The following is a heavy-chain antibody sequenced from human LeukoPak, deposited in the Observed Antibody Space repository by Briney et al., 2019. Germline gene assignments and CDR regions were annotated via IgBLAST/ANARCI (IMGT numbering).Heavy chain of an antibody. D-gene: IGHD3-3*01. CDR1: GFTFSSYG. V-gene: IGHV3-30*18. Sequence: PGRSLRLSCAASGFTFSSYGMHWVRQAPGKGLEWVAVISYDGSNKYYADSVKGRFTISRDNSKNTLYLQMNSLRAEDTAVYYCAKTITIFGFPFDPWGQGTPVTVSS. J-gene: IGHJ5*02. CDR2: ISYDGSNK. CDR3: AKTITIFGFPFDP.